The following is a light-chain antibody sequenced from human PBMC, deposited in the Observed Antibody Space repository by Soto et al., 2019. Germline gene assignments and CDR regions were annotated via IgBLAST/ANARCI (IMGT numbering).Light chain of an antibody. J-gene: IGKJ1*01. CDR2: DTS. CDR3: LHRSPWPPVWT. CDR1: QGVGSY. Sequence: EIVLTQSPATLSLSPGERATLSCRASQGVGSYLAWYQHKPGQTPRLLIYDTSNRATGIPARFSGSGSGADCTLTISSLEPEDFAVYYCLHRSPWPPVWTFGQGTKVESK. V-gene: IGKV3-11*01.